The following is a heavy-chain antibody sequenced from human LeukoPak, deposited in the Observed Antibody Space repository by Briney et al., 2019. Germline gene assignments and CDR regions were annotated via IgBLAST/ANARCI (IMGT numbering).Heavy chain of an antibody. CDR3: AKDNWQWLVNFDY. J-gene: IGHJ4*02. V-gene: IGHV3-20*04. Sequence: GGSLRLSCAASGFTFDDYGMSWVRQAPGKGLEWVSGINWNGGSTGYADSVKGRFTISRDNAKNTLYLQMNSLRAEDTAVYYCAKDNWQWLVNFDYWGQGTLVTVSS. D-gene: IGHD6-19*01. CDR1: GFTFDDYG. CDR2: INWNGGST.